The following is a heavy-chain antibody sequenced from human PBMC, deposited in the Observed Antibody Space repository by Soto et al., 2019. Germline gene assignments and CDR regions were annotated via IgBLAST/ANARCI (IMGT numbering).Heavy chain of an antibody. CDR1: GFTFSSYS. V-gene: IGHV3-21*01. J-gene: IGHJ3*02. D-gene: IGHD3-22*01. CDR3: ARGDYYDTSGPFSDAFDI. CDR2: ISSSSSYI. Sequence: PGGSLRLSCAASGFTFSSYSMNWVRQAPGKGLEWVSSISSSSSYIYYADSVKGRFTVSRDNVKKSLYLQMNSLRAEDTAVYYCARGDYYDTSGPFSDAFDIWGQGTMVTVSS.